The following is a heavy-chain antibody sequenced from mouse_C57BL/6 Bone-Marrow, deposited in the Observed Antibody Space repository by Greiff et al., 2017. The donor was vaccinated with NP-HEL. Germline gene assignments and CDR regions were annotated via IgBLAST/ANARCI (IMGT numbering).Heavy chain of an antibody. CDR1: GFNIKDDY. CDR3: TTRDYDPGAMGY. CDR2: IDPENGDT. Sequence: VQLKESGAELVRPGASVKLSCTASGFNIKDDYMHWVKQRPEQGLEWIGWIDPENGDTEYASKFQGKATITADTSSNTAYLQLSSLTSEDTAVYYCTTRDYDPGAMGYWGQGTSVTVSS. J-gene: IGHJ4*01. D-gene: IGHD2-4*01. V-gene: IGHV14-4*01.